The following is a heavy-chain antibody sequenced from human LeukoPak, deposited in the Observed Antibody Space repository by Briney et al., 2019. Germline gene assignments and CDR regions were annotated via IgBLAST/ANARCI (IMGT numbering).Heavy chain of an antibody. V-gene: IGHV1-18*04. D-gene: IGHD3-10*01. CDR2: ISAYNGNT. Sequence: GASVKVSFKASGYTFTIYGISWVRQAPGQGLEWMGWISAYNGNTNYAQKLQGRVTMTTDTSTSTAYMELRSLRSDDTAVYYCARDQGITMVRGVIIHEYFQHWGQGTLVTVSS. CDR3: ARDQGITMVRGVIIHEYFQH. J-gene: IGHJ1*01. CDR1: GYTFTIYG.